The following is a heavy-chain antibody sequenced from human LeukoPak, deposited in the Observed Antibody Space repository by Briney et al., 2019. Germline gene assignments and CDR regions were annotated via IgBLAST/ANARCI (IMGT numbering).Heavy chain of an antibody. CDR3: ARGTYYDFWSGRKPSADYYGMDV. CDR2: IYTSGST. D-gene: IGHD3-3*01. V-gene: IGHV4-4*07. CDR1: GGSISSYY. J-gene: IGHJ6*02. Sequence: PSETLSLTCTVSGGSISSYYWSWIRQPAGKGLEWIGRIYTSGSTNYNPSLKSRVTMSVDTSKNQFSLKLSSVTAADTAVYYCARGTYYDFWSGRKPSADYYGMDVWGQGTTVTVSS.